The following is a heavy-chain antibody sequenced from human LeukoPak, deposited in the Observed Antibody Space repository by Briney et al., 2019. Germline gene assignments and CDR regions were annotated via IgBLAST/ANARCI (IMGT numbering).Heavy chain of an antibody. CDR3: ASAHVSYSSGWYGVS. J-gene: IGHJ4*02. Sequence: ASVKVSCKASGGTFSSYAISWVRQAPGQGLEWMGGIIPIFGTANYAQKSQGRVTITADESTSTAYMELSSLRSEDTAVYYCASAHVSYSSGWYGVSWGQGTLVTVSS. D-gene: IGHD6-19*01. CDR2: IIPIFGTA. V-gene: IGHV1-69*13. CDR1: GGTFSSYA.